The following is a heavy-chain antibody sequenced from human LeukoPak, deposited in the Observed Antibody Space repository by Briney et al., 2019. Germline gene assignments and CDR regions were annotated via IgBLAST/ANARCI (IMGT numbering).Heavy chain of an antibody. CDR2: ISSSSSYI. Sequence: GGSLRLSCAASGFTFSSYSMNWVRQAPGKGLEWVSSISSSSSYIYYADSVKGRFTISRDNAKNSLYLQMNSLRAEDTAVYYCARKEVWLTGTDFDYWGQGTLVTVSS. CDR1: GFTFSSYS. J-gene: IGHJ4*02. D-gene: IGHD1-20*01. CDR3: ARKEVWLTGTDFDY. V-gene: IGHV3-21*01.